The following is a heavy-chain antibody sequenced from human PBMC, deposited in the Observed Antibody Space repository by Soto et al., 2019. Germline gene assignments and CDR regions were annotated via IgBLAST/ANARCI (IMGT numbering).Heavy chain of an antibody. CDR3: ARVHVMVVAGSTFDY. V-gene: IGHV4-38-2*02. CDR1: GYSIRSGSY. CDR2: IYHGGTT. Sequence: LSLTCTVSGYSIRSGSYWAWIRQPPGKGPEWIASIYHGGTTFYNPSLKSRITISVDTSNNQFSLKLTSVTAADTAVYYCARVHVMVVAGSTFDYWGHGTLVTVSS. D-gene: IGHD6-19*01. J-gene: IGHJ4*01.